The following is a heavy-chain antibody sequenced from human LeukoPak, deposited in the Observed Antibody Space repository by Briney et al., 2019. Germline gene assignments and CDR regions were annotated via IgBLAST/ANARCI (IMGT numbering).Heavy chain of an antibody. J-gene: IGHJ4*02. CDR3: AREIYKEFDY. CDR1: GLTFSSYA. CDR2: ISGSDGST. D-gene: IGHD3-10*01. V-gene: IGHV3-23*01. Sequence: PGGSLRLSCAASGLTFSSYAMSWVRQAPGKGLDWVSGISGSDGSTYYADSVKGRFTISRDNSKNTLYLQMNSLRVEDTAVYYCAREIYKEFDYWGQGTLVTVSS.